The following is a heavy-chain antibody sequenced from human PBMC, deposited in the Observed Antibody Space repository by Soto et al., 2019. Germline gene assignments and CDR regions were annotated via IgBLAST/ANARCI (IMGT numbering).Heavy chain of an antibody. CDR1: GGSIGSSSYY. CDR3: ARLPWAGYGGIFDP. J-gene: IGHJ5*02. Sequence: PSETLSLTCTVSGGSIGSSSYYWGWIRQPPGKGLEWIGSIYYSGNAYYNPSLESRVTISVDTFKNQFSLKLSSVTAADTAVYYCARLPWAGYGGIFDPWGQGTLVTVSS. V-gene: IGHV4-39*07. D-gene: IGHD4-17*01. CDR2: IYYSGNA.